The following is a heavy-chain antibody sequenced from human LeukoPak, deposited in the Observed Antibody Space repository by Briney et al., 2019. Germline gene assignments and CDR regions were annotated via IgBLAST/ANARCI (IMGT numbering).Heavy chain of an antibody. CDR2: MNPNSGNT. CDR3: ARWGYYYDSSGYYRRSNYFDY. CDR1: GYTFTSYD. D-gene: IGHD3-22*01. V-gene: IGHV1-8*01. J-gene: IGHJ4*02. Sequence: GASVKVSCKASGYTFTSYDINWVRQATGQGLEWMGWMNPNSGNTGYAQKFQGRVTMTRDTSISTAYMELSRLRSDDTAVYYCARWGYYYDSSGYYRRSNYFDYWGQGTLVTVSS.